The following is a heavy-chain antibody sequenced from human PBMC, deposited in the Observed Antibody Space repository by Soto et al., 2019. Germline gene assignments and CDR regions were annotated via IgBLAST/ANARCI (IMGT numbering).Heavy chain of an antibody. D-gene: IGHD3-16*01. J-gene: IGHJ6*02. CDR1: GFTFSDYY. V-gene: IGHV3-11*05. CDR2: ISSSSSYT. CDR3: ALGEGDPHPPYYYYGMDV. Sequence: QVQLVESGGGLVQPGGSLRLSCAASGFTFSDYYMSWIRQAPGKGLEWVSYISSSSSYTNYADSVKGRFTISRDNAKNSLYLQMNSLRAEDTAVYYCALGEGDPHPPYYYYGMDVWGQGTTVTVSS.